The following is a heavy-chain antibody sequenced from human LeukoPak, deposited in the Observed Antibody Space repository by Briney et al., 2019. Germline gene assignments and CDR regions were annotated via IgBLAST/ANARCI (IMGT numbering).Heavy chain of an antibody. Sequence: ASVKVSCRASGGTFSSYAISWVRQAPGQRLEWMGWINAGNGNTKYSQKFQDRVTITRDTSATTTYMELSSLTSEDTAVYYCARGGGTTTTTGTNWFGPWGQGTLVTVSS. CDR3: ARGGGTTTTTGTNWFGP. CDR2: INAGNGNT. V-gene: IGHV1-3*01. CDR1: GGTFSSYA. D-gene: IGHD1-1*01. J-gene: IGHJ5*02.